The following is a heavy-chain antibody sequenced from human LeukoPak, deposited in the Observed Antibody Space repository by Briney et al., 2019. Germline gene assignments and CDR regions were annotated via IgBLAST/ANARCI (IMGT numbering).Heavy chain of an antibody. CDR3: ARDESIAAAGTFDY. D-gene: IGHD6-13*01. CDR2: ISSSSSYI. V-gene: IGHV3-21*01. CDR1: GFTFSSYS. J-gene: IGHJ4*02. Sequence: GGSLRLSCAASGFTFSSYSMNWVRQAPGKVLEWVSSISSSSSYIYYADSVKGRFTISRDNAKNSLYLQMNSLRAEDTAVYYCARDESIAAAGTFDYWGQGTLVTVSS.